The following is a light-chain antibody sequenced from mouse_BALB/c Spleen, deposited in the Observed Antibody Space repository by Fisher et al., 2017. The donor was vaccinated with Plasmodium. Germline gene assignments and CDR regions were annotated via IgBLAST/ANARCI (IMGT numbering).Light chain of an antibody. CDR3: SQSTHLPLT. V-gene: IGKV1-135*01. CDR1: QSLLDSDGRTY. Sequence: DIVMTQSPLTLSVTIGQPASISCKSSQSLLDSDGRTYLSWLLQRPGQPPKLLIYKVSNRFSGVPDRFSGSGSGTDFTLKISRVEAEDLGVYFCSQSTHLPLTFGAGTKLELK. J-gene: IGKJ5*01. CDR2: KVS.